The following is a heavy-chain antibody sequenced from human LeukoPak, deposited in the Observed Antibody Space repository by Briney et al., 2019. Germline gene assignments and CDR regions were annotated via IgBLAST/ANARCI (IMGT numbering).Heavy chain of an antibody. J-gene: IGHJ4*02. V-gene: IGHV3-23*01. CDR3: AKVNWCSASCADA. CDR2: ISGSSGTT. D-gene: IGHD2-2*01. Sequence: GGSLRLSCAASGFTFSSYAMSWVRQAPGKGLEWVSAISGSSGTTYYADSVKGRFTISRDNSKNTLSLQMNSLRAEDTAVYYCAKVNWCSASCADAWGQGTLVTVSS. CDR1: GFTFSSYA.